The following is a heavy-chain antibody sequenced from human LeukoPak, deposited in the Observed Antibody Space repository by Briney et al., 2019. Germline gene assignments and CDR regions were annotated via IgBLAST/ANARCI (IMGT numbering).Heavy chain of an antibody. D-gene: IGHD3-10*01. CDR3: ARAGRIPRYYYYYMGV. J-gene: IGHJ6*03. Sequence: SETLSLTCAVYGGSFSGYYWSWIRQPPGKGLEWIGEINHSGSTNYNPSLKSRVTISVDTSKNQFSLKLSSVTAADTAVYYCARAGRIPRYYYYYMGVWGKGTTVTVSS. CDR1: GGSFSGYY. CDR2: INHSGST. V-gene: IGHV4-34*01.